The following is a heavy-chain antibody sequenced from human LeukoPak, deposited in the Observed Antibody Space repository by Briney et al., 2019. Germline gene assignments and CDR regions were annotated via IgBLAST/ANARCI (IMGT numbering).Heavy chain of an antibody. CDR1: AFTFSNAW. J-gene: IGHJ4*02. V-gene: IGHV3-15*01. Sequence: PGGSLTLSRAASAFTFSNAWMSWVRQAAGKGLEWVGRIKRKTDGGTTDYAAPMKGRFTISRDDSKNTLYLQMNSLKTEDTAVYYCTTDRPFYYSDYLRFDYWGQGTLVTVSS. D-gene: IGHD4-11*01. CDR3: TTDRPFYYSDYLRFDY. CDR2: IKRKTDGGTT.